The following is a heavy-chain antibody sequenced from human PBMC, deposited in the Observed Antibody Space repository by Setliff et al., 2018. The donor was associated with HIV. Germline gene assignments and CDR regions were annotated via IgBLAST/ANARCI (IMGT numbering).Heavy chain of an antibody. CDR1: GFTFNTYS. CDR3: TRHVDSGTYIDV. V-gene: IGHV3-72*01. Sequence: PGGSLRLSCAASGFTFNTYSMDWVRQAPGKGPEWFGRIRPKRKSSTTEYAASVKGRFTISRDDSKNSLYLQMNSLKTEDTAVYYCTRHVDSGTYIDVWGRGTTVTVSS. CDR2: IRPKRKSSTT. D-gene: IGHD5-18*01. J-gene: IGHJ6*03.